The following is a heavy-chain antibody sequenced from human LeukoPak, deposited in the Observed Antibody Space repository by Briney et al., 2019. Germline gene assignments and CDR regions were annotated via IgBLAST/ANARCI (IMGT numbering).Heavy chain of an antibody. J-gene: IGHJ4*02. Sequence: PGGSLRLSCAASGFXFSRHWMHWVRQAPGKGLVWVSRIKSDGSTTTYADSVKGRFTISRDNAKNTLYMQMNSLRAEDTAVYYCARDFSYPSGGADYWGQGTLVTVSS. V-gene: IGHV3-74*01. CDR2: IKSDGSTT. D-gene: IGHD2-21*01. CDR1: GFXFSRHW. CDR3: ARDFSYPSGGADY.